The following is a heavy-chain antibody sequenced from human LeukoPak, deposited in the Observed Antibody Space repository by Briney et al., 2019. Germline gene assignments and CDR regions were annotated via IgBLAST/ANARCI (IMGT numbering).Heavy chain of an antibody. CDR3: ARDPPSWGYCSSTSCPGAIPGGDY. Sequence: ASVKVSCKASGYTFTGYYMHWVRQAPGQGLEWMGWINPNSGGTNYAQKFQGRVTMTRDTSISTAYMELSRLRSDDTAVYYCARDPPSWGYCSSTSCPGAIPGGDYWGQGTLVTVSS. V-gene: IGHV1-2*02. CDR2: INPNSGGT. J-gene: IGHJ4*02. CDR1: GYTFTGYY. D-gene: IGHD2-2*01.